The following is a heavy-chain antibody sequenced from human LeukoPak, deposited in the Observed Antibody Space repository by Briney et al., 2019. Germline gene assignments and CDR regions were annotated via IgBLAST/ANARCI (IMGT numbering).Heavy chain of an antibody. D-gene: IGHD3-22*01. CDR2: ISSNGGST. Sequence: GGSLRPSCAASGFTFSSYAMHWVRQAPGKGLEYVSAISSNGGSTYYANSVKGRFTISRDNSKNTLYLQMGSLRAEDMAVYYCARSTMISRYPFDYWGQGTLVTVSS. CDR3: ARSTMISRYPFDY. CDR1: GFTFSSYA. J-gene: IGHJ4*02. V-gene: IGHV3-64*01.